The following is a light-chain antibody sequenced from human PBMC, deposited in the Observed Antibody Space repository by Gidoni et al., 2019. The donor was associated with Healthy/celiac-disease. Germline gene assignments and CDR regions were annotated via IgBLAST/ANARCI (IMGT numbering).Light chain of an antibody. Sequence: EIVLTQSPATLSLSPGERDTLSCSASQSVSSYLAWFQQKPGQAPRLLIYDASSRATGIPARFSGSGSGTDFTLTISSLEPEDFAVYYCQQRSSWPLTFGGGTKVEIK. CDR3: QQRSSWPLT. V-gene: IGKV3-11*01. CDR1: QSVSSY. CDR2: DAS. J-gene: IGKJ4*01.